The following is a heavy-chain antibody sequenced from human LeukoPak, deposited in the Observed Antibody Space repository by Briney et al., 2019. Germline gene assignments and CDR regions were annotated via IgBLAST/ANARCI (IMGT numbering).Heavy chain of an antibody. Sequence: ASVKVSCKASGYTFTGYYLFWVRQAPGQGLEWMGWINPNSGATKYAQKFQGRVTLTRDTSIRTTYMELSSLRSDDTAVYYCARDERYSYGDSHYPDLGFWGQGTPVTVSS. CDR2: INPNSGAT. V-gene: IGHV1-2*02. CDR1: GYTFTGYY. J-gene: IGHJ4*02. D-gene: IGHD2-15*01. CDR3: ARDERYSYGDSHYPDLGF.